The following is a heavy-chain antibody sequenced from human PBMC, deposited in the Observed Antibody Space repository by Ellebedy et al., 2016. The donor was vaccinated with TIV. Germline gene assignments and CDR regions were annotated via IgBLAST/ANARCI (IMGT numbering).Heavy chain of an antibody. CDR2: IKSETDGGTT. J-gene: IGHJ4*02. Sequence: GESLKISCAASGFTFSSYSMNWVRQAPGKGLEWVGRIKSETDGGTTDYAAPVEGRFTISRDDSKNTLYLQVNSLKTEDTAVYYCTTDYYWGQGTLVIVSS. V-gene: IGHV3-15*01. CDR1: GFTFSSYS. CDR3: TTDYY.